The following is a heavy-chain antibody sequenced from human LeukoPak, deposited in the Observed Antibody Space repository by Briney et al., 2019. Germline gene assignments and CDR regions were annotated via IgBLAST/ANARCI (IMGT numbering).Heavy chain of an antibody. J-gene: IGHJ6*03. CDR1: GYTFTSYD. V-gene: IGHV1-8*02. CDR3: AREDRYYDFWSGYSGWYYYYYMDV. CDR2: MNPNSGNT. D-gene: IGHD3-3*01. Sequence: GASVKVSCKASGYTFTSYDINWVRQATGQGLEWMGWMNPNSGNTGYAQKFQGRVTMTRNTSISTAYMELSSLRSEDTAVYYCAREDRYYDFWSGYSGWYYYYYMDVWGKGTTVTVSS.